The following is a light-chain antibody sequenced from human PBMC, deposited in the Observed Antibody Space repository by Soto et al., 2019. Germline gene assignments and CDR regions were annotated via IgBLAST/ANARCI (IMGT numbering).Light chain of an antibody. Sequence: QSVLTQPASVSGSPGQSITISCTGTSSDVGGYQYVSWYQQYPGKAHKLVIYEVSNRPSGVSIRFSGSKSGDTASLTISGLQAEDEADYYCCSYTLRRTIVFGGGTKVTVL. CDR2: EVS. J-gene: IGLJ2*01. CDR1: SSDVGGYQY. V-gene: IGLV2-14*01. CDR3: CSYTLRRTIV.